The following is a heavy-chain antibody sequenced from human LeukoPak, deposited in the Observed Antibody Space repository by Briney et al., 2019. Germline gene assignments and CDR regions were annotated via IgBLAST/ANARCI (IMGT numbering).Heavy chain of an antibody. CDR2: ISSSSSYI. J-gene: IGHJ4*02. V-gene: IGHV3-21*04. Sequence: GGSLRLSCAASGFTFSSYSMNWVRQAPGKGLEWVSSISSSSSYIYYADSVRGRFTISRDNGKNSLYLEMNSLRAEDTAVYYCARVLVEGSGSYWYYFDYWGQGTLVTVSS. CDR1: GFTFSSYS. CDR3: ARVLVEGSGSYWYYFDY. D-gene: IGHD3-10*01.